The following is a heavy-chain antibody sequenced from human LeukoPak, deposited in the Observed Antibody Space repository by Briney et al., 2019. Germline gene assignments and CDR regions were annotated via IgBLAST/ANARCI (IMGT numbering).Heavy chain of an antibody. D-gene: IGHD3-10*01. V-gene: IGHV3-30*18. CDR2: ISYDGSNK. CDR1: GFTFSSYG. Sequence: PGGSLRLSCAASGFTFSSYGMHWVRQAPGKGLEWVAVISYDGSNKYYADSVKGRFTISRDNSKNMLYLQMNSLRAEDTAVYYCAKKEYYGSGSSIDYWGQGTLVTVSS. J-gene: IGHJ4*02. CDR3: AKKEYYGSGSSIDY.